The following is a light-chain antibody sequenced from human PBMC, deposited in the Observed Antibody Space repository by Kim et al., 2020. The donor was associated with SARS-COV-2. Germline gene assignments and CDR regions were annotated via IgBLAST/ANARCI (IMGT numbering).Light chain of an antibody. CDR2: AAS. V-gene: IGKV1-8*01. Sequence: AIRMTQSPSSLSASTGDRVTITCRASQGISSYLAWYQQKPGKAPTLLIYAASTLQSGVPSRFSGSGSGTDVTLTISCLQSEDFATYYCQQYYSNPPVTFGQGTRLEIK. CDR1: QGISSY. J-gene: IGKJ5*01. CDR3: QQYYSNPPVT.